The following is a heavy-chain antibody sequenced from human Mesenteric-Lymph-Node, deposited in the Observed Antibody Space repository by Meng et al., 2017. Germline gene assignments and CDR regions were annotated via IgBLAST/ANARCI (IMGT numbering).Heavy chain of an antibody. D-gene: IGHD2-21*01. CDR3: ASFDHIPRRNYFDY. Sequence: QGQLQEPGPGRVEPSQTLSLTCTVSGGSMSSGNYYWSWIRQPPGKGLEWIGYIHHSGSAYYNPSLKSRVSISVDTSKNQFSLNLNSMTAADTAVYYCASFDHIPRRNYFDYWGQGTLVTVSS. CDR2: IHHSGSA. V-gene: IGHV4-30-4*01. CDR1: GGSMSSGNYY. J-gene: IGHJ4*02.